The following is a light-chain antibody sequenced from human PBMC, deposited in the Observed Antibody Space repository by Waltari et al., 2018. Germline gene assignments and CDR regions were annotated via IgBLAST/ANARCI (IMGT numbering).Light chain of an antibody. Sequence: QSVLTQPPSASGTPGQRVTISCSGGTSNIGRNYVYWYQQFPGTAPKLLVYRNNERPSGVPDRISGSKSVTSASLAISGLRSEDEADYYCATWDGSLTAWVFGGGTKLTVL. J-gene: IGLJ3*02. V-gene: IGLV1-47*01. CDR3: ATWDGSLTAWV. CDR2: RNN. CDR1: TSNIGRNY.